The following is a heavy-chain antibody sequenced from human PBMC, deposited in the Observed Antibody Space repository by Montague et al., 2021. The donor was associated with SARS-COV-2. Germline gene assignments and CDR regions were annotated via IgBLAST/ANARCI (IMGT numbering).Heavy chain of an antibody. CDR2: INHSGGT. CDR1: GGSFANYY. CDR3: AGARGRTGWFDS. Sequence: SETLSLTCAVRGGSFANYYWNWIRQSPGKGLETLGEINHSGGTNYNPSLKSRVTISVDMSKSQVSLNLTSVTAADTAIYYCAGARGRTGWFDSWGQGIQVTVSS. D-gene: IGHD3-10*01. V-gene: IGHV4-34*01. J-gene: IGHJ5*01.